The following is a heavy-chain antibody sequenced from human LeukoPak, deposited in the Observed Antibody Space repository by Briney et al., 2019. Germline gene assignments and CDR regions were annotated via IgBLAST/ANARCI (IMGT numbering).Heavy chain of an antibody. V-gene: IGHV3-33*01. CDR2: IRINVRDE. Sequence: PGRSLRLSCAADGFIFGICGMHWVRQAPGKGLGWVAYIRINVRDETYVDSVKGRFTISRDNSTLFLQMNSLRPEDTAIYFCARGKGSGRFGYFYYGVDVWGQGTTVTVSS. CDR3: ARGKGSGRFGYFYYGVDV. J-gene: IGHJ6*02. D-gene: IGHD3-10*01. CDR1: GFIFGICG.